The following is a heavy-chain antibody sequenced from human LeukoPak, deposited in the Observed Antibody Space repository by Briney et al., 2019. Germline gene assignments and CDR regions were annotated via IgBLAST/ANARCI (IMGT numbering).Heavy chain of an antibody. CDR2: ISYDGSNV. J-gene: IGHJ4*02. V-gene: IGHV3-30*18. CDR1: GFTFGSCG. Sequence: GGSLRLSCAASGFTFGSCGMHWVRQAPGKGLEWVAVISYDGSNVYYADSVKGRFTISRDNSKNTLFLQMNSLRPEDTAVYYCAKDQTSFDYYGSGSYLDYWGQGTLVTVSS. D-gene: IGHD3-10*01. CDR3: AKDQTSFDYYGSGSYLDY.